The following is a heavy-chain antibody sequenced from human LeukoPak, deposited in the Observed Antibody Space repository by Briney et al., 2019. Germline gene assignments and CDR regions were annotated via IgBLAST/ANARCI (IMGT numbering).Heavy chain of an antibody. J-gene: IGHJ4*02. CDR3: ARASRLEWVSWDYSDY. Sequence: PGGSLRLSCVGSGFTFSNYLMNWVRQAPGKGLEWVSFISSTGGTIYYADAVKGRFTVSRDNAKNSLLLQMNSLRAEDTAVYYCARASRLEWVSWDYSDYWGQGTLVTVSS. CDR2: ISSTGGTI. CDR1: GFTFSNYL. D-gene: IGHD3-3*01. V-gene: IGHV3-48*01.